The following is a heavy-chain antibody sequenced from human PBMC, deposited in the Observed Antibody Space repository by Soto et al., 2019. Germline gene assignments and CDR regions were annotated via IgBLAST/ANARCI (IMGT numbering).Heavy chain of an antibody. V-gene: IGHV2-5*02. Sequence: GSGPTLVNPTQTLTLTSTFSGFSFSTSGVGVGWVRQPPGGALEWLALIYWDDDKRYSPSLKSRLTVTKDTSKNQVVLTMTNMDPVDTATYYCAHFPNIVLVPATMSSWFDPWGQGTLVTVSS. D-gene: IGHD2-2*01. CDR1: GFSFSTSGVG. J-gene: IGHJ5*02. CDR3: AHFPNIVLVPATMSSWFDP. CDR2: IYWDDDK.